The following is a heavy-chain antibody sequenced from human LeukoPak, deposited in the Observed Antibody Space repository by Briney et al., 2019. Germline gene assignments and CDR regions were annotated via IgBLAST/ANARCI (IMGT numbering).Heavy chain of an antibody. CDR1: GFTVSSNY. CDR3: ARDFPPHGYSGSSR. D-gene: IGHD1-26*01. J-gene: IGHJ4*02. CDR2: IFSGGST. V-gene: IGHV3-53*01. Sequence: GGSLRLSCAASGFTVSSNYMSWVRQAPGKGLEWVSVIFSGGSTYYAASVKGRFTSSRDNSKNTLYLQMNSLRAEDTAVYYCARDFPPHGYSGSSRWGQGTLVTVSS.